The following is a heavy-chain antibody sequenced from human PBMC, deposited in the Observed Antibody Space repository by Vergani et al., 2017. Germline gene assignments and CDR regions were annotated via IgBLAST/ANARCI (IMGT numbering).Heavy chain of an antibody. V-gene: IGHV3-66*02. CDR3: ARSQVPMVRGGFLDP. Sequence: EVQLVESGGGLVKPGGSLRLSCAASGFTFSSYAMSWVRQAPGKGLEWVSVIYSGGSTYYADSVKGRFTISRDNSKNTLYLQMNSLRAEDTAVYYCARSQVPMVRGGFLDPWGQGTLVTVSS. J-gene: IGHJ5*02. D-gene: IGHD3-10*01. CDR2: IYSGGST. CDR1: GFTFSSYA.